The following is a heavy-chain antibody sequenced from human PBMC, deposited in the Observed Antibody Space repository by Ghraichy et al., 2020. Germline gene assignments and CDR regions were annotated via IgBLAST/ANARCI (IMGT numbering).Heavy chain of an antibody. CDR1: GFTFSSYG. V-gene: IGHV3-30*02. CDR2: IRYDENNK. J-gene: IGHJ4*02. D-gene: IGHD1-26*01. CDR3: AKGGSGSSFFDY. Sequence: RGALRLSCAASGFTFSSYGMHWVRQAPGKGLEWVAFIRYDENNKYYVDSVKGRFTISRDNSKNTLYLQMNSLRAEDTAVYYCAKGGSGSSFFDYWGQGTLVTVSS.